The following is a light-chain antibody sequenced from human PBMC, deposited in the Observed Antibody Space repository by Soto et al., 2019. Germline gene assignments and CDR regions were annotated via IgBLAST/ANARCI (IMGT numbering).Light chain of an antibody. CDR2: KAS. CDR1: QSISSW. J-gene: IGKJ1*01. Sequence: DIQMTQSPSTLSASVGDRVTFICRASQSISSWLAWYQQKPGKAPKLLIYKASSLESGVPSRFSGSGSGTEFTLTISSLQPDDFATYYCQQYNSPWTFGQGTKVEIK. CDR3: QQYNSPWT. V-gene: IGKV1-5*03.